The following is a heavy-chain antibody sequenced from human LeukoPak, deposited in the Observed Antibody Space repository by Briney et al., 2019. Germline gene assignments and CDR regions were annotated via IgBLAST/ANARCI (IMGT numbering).Heavy chain of an antibody. CDR2: IGTAGDT. CDR3: ARVVTAWSMDV. Sequence: GGSLRLSCAASGFTFSSYDMHWVRQATGKGLEWVSAIGTAGDTYYPGSVKGRFTISRENAKNSLYLQMNSLRAGDTALYYCARVVTAWSMDVWGKGTTVTVSS. CDR1: GFTFSSYD. V-gene: IGHV3-13*01. D-gene: IGHD2-21*02. J-gene: IGHJ6*03.